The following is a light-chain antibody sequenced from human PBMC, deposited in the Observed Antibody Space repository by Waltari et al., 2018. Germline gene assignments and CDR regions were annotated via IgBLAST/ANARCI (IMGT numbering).Light chain of an antibody. CDR1: QSVLYSSNNKNY. CDR3: QQYYSTPPMYT. CDR2: WAS. V-gene: IGKV4-1*01. Sequence: DIVMTQSPDSLVVSLGERATINCKSRQSVLYSSNNKNYLAWYPQKPGQPPKLLIYWASTRESGVPDRFSGSGSGTDFTLTISSLQAEDVAVYYCQQYYSTPPMYTFGQGTKLEIK. J-gene: IGKJ2*01.